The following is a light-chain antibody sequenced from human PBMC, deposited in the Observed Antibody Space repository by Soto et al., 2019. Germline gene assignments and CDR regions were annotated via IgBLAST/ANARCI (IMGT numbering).Light chain of an antibody. CDR3: CSYAGSYNVV. CDR1: RSDVGGYDY. Sequence: QSALTQPRSVSGSPGQSVTISCTGTRSDVGGYDYVSWYQQYPGKAPKLMIYDVIKRPSGVPDRFSGSKSGNTASLTISGLQAADEADYYCCSYAGSYNVVFGGGTKLTVL. V-gene: IGLV2-11*01. J-gene: IGLJ2*01. CDR2: DVI.